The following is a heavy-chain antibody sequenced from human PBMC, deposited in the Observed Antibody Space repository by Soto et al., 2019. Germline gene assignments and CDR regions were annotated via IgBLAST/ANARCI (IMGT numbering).Heavy chain of an antibody. CDR1: GFTFSSYG. CDR2: ISHDGSTK. V-gene: IGHV3-30*03. J-gene: IGHJ2*01. CDR3: ATPVQRSGYYYDYWYFDV. D-gene: IGHD3-22*01. Sequence: QVQLVESGGGVVQPGRSLRLSCAASGFTFSSYGMHWVRQAPGKGLEWVAVISHDGSTKYYVDSVKGRFTISRDNSKNTLHLQMNSLRPEDTALYYSATPVQRSGYYYDYWYFDVWGRGTLVTVSS.